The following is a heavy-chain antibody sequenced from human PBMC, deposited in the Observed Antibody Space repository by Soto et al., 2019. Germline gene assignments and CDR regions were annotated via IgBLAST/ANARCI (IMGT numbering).Heavy chain of an antibody. CDR1: GYTFTGYY. Sequence: GASVKVSCKASGYTFTGYYMHWVRQAPGQGLEWMGWINPNSGGTNYAQKFQGWVTMTRDTSISTAYMELSRLRSDDTAVYYCARDLLVGDAWKLPDYYGMDVWGKGTTVTVSS. J-gene: IGHJ6*04. CDR3: ARDLLVGDAWKLPDYYGMDV. D-gene: IGHD1-26*01. V-gene: IGHV1-2*04. CDR2: INPNSGGT.